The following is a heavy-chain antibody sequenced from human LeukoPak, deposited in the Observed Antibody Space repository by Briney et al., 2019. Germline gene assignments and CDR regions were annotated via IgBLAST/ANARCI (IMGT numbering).Heavy chain of an antibody. V-gene: IGHV3-20*04. CDR1: AFTFDDYG. CDR3: VRVYRYSSSWDSFDQ. Sequence: GGSLRLSCVASAFTFDDYGMSWVRQAPGKGLEWVSAINWNGVNTGYADSVKGRFTITRDNANNSLYLQMNSLRDDDTALYYCVRVYRYSSSWDSFDQWGQGTLVTVSS. J-gene: IGHJ4*02. CDR2: INWNGVNT. D-gene: IGHD6-13*01.